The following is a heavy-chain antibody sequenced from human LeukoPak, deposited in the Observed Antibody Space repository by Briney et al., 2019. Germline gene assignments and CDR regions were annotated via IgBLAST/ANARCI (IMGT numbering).Heavy chain of an antibody. Sequence: SVKVSCKASGGTFSSYAISWVRQAPGQGLEWMGGIIPIFGTANYAQKFQGRVTITADESTSIAYMELSSLRSEDTAVYYCARDNCSGGSCYFDYWGQGTLVTVSS. V-gene: IGHV1-69*13. J-gene: IGHJ4*02. CDR2: IIPIFGTA. CDR1: GGTFSSYA. D-gene: IGHD2-15*01. CDR3: ARDNCSGGSCYFDY.